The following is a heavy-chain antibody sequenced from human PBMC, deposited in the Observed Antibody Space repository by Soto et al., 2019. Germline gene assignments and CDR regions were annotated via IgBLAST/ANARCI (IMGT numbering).Heavy chain of an antibody. V-gene: IGHV1-18*01. CDR3: VIGSINSRGGSMYAFDI. Sequence: ASVKVSCKPSGYTFTSYGITWVRQAPGQGLEWMGWISAYNGNTIYAQKFQGRVTMTTDTSTSTAYMELRSLGSDDTAVFFCVIGSINSRGGSMYAFDIWGKGTMVTVPS. J-gene: IGHJ3*02. D-gene: IGHD6-13*01. CDR2: ISAYNGNT. CDR1: GYTFTSYG.